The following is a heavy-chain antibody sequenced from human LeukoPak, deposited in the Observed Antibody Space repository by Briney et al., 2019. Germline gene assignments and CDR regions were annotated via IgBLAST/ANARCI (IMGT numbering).Heavy chain of an antibody. Sequence: GESLKISCKGSGYSFTSYWIGWVRQMPGKGLEWMGIIYPGDSDTTYSPSFQGQVTISADKSISTAYLQWSSLKASDTAMYYCARQADLDTAMGDYWGQGTLVTVSS. V-gene: IGHV5-51*01. CDR1: GYSFTSYW. CDR3: ARQADLDTAMGDY. J-gene: IGHJ4*02. D-gene: IGHD5-18*01. CDR2: IYPGDSDT.